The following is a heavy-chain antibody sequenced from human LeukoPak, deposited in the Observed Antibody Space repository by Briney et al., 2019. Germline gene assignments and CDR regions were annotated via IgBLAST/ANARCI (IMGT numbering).Heavy chain of an antibody. Sequence: ASVKVSCKASGYTFTDYYMHWVRQAPGQGLEWMGWISPNSDDINYAQKFQGRVTMTRDTSISTAYMELSSLRSEDTAVYYCARDRGGSYYFDYWGQGTLVTVSS. V-gene: IGHV1-2*02. CDR1: GYTFTDYY. J-gene: IGHJ4*02. CDR3: ARDRGGSYYFDY. CDR2: ISPNSDDI. D-gene: IGHD3-10*01.